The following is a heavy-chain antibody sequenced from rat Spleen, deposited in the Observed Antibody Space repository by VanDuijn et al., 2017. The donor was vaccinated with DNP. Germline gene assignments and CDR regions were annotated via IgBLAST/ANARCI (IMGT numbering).Heavy chain of an antibody. J-gene: IGHJ2*01. CDR2: ISYSGRT. Sequence: EMQLQESGPGLVKPSQSLSLTCSVTGYSITSNYWGWIRKFPGNKMEWIGHISYSGRTTYNPSLKRLLSITRDTSKNQFFLQLNSVTTEDTATYYCARWGDYFDYLGQGVMVTVSS. V-gene: IGHV3-1*01. CDR3: ARWGDYFDY. CDR1: GYSITSNY.